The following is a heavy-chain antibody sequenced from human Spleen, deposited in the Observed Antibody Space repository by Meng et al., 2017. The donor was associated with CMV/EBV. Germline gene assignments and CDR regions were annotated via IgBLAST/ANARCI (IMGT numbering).Heavy chain of an antibody. CDR2: ISAYNDNT. D-gene: IGHD3-22*01. CDR1: FTSYG. Sequence: FTSYGISWVRQAPGQGLEWMGRISAYNDNTNYAQNVQGRVTMTTDTSTNTAYMDLRSLRSDDTAVYYCVRDRERYYYDSSGYEIFDYWGQGTLVTVSS. V-gene: IGHV1-18*01. CDR3: VRDRERYYYDSSGYEIFDY. J-gene: IGHJ4*02.